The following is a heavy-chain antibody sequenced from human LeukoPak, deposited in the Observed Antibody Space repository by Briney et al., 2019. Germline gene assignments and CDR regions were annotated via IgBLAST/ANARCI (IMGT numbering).Heavy chain of an antibody. Sequence: GGSLRLSCAASGFTFSSYAMSWVRQAPGKGLEWVSAISGSGGSTYYADSVKGRFTISRDNSKNTLYLQMNSLRAEDTAVYYCAKETVWSRLDYYYYMDVWGKGTTVTVSS. CDR1: GFTFSSYA. CDR3: AKETVWSRLDYYYYMDV. V-gene: IGHV3-23*01. CDR2: ISGSGGST. J-gene: IGHJ6*03. D-gene: IGHD3-16*01.